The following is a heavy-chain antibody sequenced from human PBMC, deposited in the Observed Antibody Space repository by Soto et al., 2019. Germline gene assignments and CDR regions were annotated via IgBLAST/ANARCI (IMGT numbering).Heavy chain of an antibody. D-gene: IGHD2-15*01. Sequence: SSETLSLTCTVSGGSISSSGYYWSWIRQPPGKGLEWIGEINHSGSTNYNPSLKSRVTISVDTSKNQFSLKLSSVTAADTAVYYCARDKGWKRPRAYFDYWGQGTLVTVSS. CDR3: ARDKGWKRPRAYFDY. J-gene: IGHJ4*02. CDR2: INHSGST. V-gene: IGHV4-39*07. CDR1: GGSISSSGYY.